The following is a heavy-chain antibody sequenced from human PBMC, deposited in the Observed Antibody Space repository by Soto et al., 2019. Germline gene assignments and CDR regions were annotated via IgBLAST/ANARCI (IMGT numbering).Heavy chain of an antibody. J-gene: IGHJ6*02. CDR3: AASTIRRPTAYYYYYGMDV. D-gene: IGHD1-26*01. CDR1: GYTFTSYG. V-gene: IGHV1-18*01. Sequence: ASVKVSCKASGYTFTSYGISWVRQAPGQGLEWMGWISACNGNTNYAQKLQERVTITTDTSTSTAYMELRSLRSEDTAVYYCAASTIRRPTAYYYYYGMDVWGQGTTVTVSS. CDR2: ISACNGNT.